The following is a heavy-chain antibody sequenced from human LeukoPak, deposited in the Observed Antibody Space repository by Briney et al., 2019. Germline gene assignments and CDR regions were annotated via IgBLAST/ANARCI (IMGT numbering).Heavy chain of an antibody. Sequence: GRSLRLSCAASGFTFSSYGMHWVRQAPGKGLEWVAVIWYDGSNKYYADSVKGRFTISRDNSKNTLYLQMNSLRAEDTAVCYCARGYCSSTSCYAIDYWGQGTLVTVSS. CDR1: GFTFSSYG. D-gene: IGHD2-2*01. V-gene: IGHV3-33*08. CDR3: ARGYCSSTSCYAIDY. J-gene: IGHJ4*02. CDR2: IWYDGSNK.